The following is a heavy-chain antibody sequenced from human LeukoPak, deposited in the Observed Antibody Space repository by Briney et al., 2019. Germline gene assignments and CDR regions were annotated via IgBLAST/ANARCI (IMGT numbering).Heavy chain of an antibody. CDR3: TNFDY. CDR2: ISSDGTDK. V-gene: IGHV3-30*02. Sequence: GGALSLSCIVSGLTFSNSDMHWVRQAPGKGLEWVALISSDGTDKYYADSVKGRFAISRGNSKNTLYLQMSSLRADDTAVYYCTNFDYWGQGTLVTVSS. J-gene: IGHJ4*02. CDR1: GLTFSNSD.